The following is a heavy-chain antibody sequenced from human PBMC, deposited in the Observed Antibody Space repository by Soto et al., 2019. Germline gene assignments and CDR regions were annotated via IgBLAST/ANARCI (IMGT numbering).Heavy chain of an antibody. J-gene: IGHJ5*02. CDR1: GGSFSGYY. D-gene: IGHD2-15*01. Sequence: SDTLSITCAVYGGSFSGYYWSWIRQPPGKGLEWIGEINHSGSTNYNPSLKSRVTISVDTSKNQFSLKLSSVTAADTAVYCCARLRVVVVAATQRGNWFDPWGQGTLVTVSS. V-gene: IGHV4-34*01. CDR3: ARLRVVVVAATQRGNWFDP. CDR2: INHSGST.